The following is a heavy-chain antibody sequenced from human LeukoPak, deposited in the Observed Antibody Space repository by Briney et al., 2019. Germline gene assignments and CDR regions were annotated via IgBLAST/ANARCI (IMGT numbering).Heavy chain of an antibody. J-gene: IGHJ3*01. Sequence: PGGSLRLSCAASGFTFSSYAMSWVRQAPGKGLEWVSAISGSGGSTYYADSVKGRFTISRDNSKKTEYLQMNSLRAEDTAVYYCAKRSGSNWGPSDAFDFWGQGTMVTVSS. D-gene: IGHD7-27*01. CDR1: GFTFSSYA. V-gene: IGHV3-23*01. CDR2: ISGSGGST. CDR3: AKRSGSNWGPSDAFDF.